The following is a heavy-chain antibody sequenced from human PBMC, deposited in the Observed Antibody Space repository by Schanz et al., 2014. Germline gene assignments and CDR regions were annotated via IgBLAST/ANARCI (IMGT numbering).Heavy chain of an antibody. Sequence: QVQLQESGPGLVKPSGTLSLTCAVSGVSISSTNWWHWVRQSPGKGLEWLGEIIHDGRTNYNPSLGSRVTVSVDKSTNQFSLRLPAVPAADTAVYYCARLEYTSGWQGFDYWGQGILVTVSP. D-gene: IGHD1-1*01. CDR3: ARLEYTSGWQGFDY. CDR1: GVSISSTNW. V-gene: IGHV4-4*02. CDR2: IIHDGRT. J-gene: IGHJ4*02.